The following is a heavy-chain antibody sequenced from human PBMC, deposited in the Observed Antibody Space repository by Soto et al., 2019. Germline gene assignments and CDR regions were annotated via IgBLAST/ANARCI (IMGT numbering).Heavy chain of an antibody. J-gene: IGHJ5*02. V-gene: IGHV4-31*11. CDR1: GGSITSGAYY. CDR2: IHYSGRT. D-gene: IGHD3-22*01. CDR3: ARYYFDSSGYSNWFDP. Sequence: SETLPLTCAVSGGSITSGAYYWTWIRQHPGKGLEWIAYIHYSGRTYYNPSLKTRVTISVDTSNNQFSLKLSSVTAADTAVYYCARYYFDSSGYSNWFDPWGQGTLVTVSS.